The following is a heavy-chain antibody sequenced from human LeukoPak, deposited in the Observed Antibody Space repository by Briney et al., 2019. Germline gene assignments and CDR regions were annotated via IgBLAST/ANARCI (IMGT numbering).Heavy chain of an antibody. D-gene: IGHD3-3*01. CDR3: ARTDDRFLEWLARDYYYYYMDV. Sequence: GSVKVSCKASGYTFTSYDINWVRQATGQGLEWMGWMNPNSGNTGYAQKFQGRVTMTRNTSINTAYMELSSLRSENTAVYYCARTDDRFLEWLARDYYYYYMDVWGKGATVTVSS. CDR2: MNPNSGNT. J-gene: IGHJ6*03. V-gene: IGHV1-8*01. CDR1: GYTFTSYD.